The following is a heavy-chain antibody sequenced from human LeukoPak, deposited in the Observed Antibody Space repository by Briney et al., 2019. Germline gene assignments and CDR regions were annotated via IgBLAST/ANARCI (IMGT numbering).Heavy chain of an antibody. CDR2: TGSTGVST. D-gene: IGHD2-2*01. CDR3: AKDPGVVPAHYFDY. Sequence: PGGSLRLSCAASGFTFSSYAMNWVRQAPGKGREWVSGTGSTGVSTFYADSVKGRSTVSRDNSKNTLSLQMNSPRAEDTAVYYCAKDPGVVPAHYFDYWGQGTLVTVSS. J-gene: IGHJ4*02. V-gene: IGHV3-23*01. CDR1: GFTFSSYA.